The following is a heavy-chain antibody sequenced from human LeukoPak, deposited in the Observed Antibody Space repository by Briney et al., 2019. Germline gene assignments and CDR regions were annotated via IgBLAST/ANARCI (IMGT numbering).Heavy chain of an antibody. V-gene: IGHV4-59*01. CDR1: GDSITNYY. D-gene: IGHD3-10*01. CDR3: ARHYHTSGNFYSGMDV. J-gene: IGHJ6*02. CDR2: IYYSGST. Sequence: SETLSLTCTVSGDSITNYYWCWIRQPPGKGLEWIGYIYYSGSTKYNPSLKSRVTISVDTSKNQFSLKLNSVTAADTAVYYCARHYHTSGNFYSGMDVWGQGTTVTVSS.